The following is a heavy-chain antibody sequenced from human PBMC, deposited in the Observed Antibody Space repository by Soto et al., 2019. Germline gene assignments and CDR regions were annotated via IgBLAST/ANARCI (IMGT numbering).Heavy chain of an antibody. CDR3: ATDSSSWLECFQH. CDR2: ISAYNGNT. D-gene: IGHD6-13*01. J-gene: IGHJ1*01. Sequence: QVQLVQSGAEVKKPGASVKVSCKASGYTFTSYGISWVRQAPGQELEWMGWISAYNGNTNYAQKLQGRVTMTTDTSTSTGYMELRSLSSDDPAVYYCATDSSSWLECFQHWGKGTLVTVSS. V-gene: IGHV1-18*01. CDR1: GYTFTSYG.